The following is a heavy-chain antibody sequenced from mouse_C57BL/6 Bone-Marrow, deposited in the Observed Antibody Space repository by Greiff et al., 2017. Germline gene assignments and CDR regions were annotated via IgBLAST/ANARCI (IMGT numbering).Heavy chain of an antibody. V-gene: IGHV5-6*01. J-gene: IGHJ4*01. D-gene: IGHD1-1*01. CDR3: ARHRGYYGSSYFYYAMDY. Sequence: EVNVVESGGDLVKPGGSLKLSCAASGFTFSSYGMSWVRQTPDKRLEWVATISSGGSYTYYPDSVKGRFTISRDNAKNTLYLQMSSLKSEDTAMYYCARHRGYYGSSYFYYAMDYWGQGTSVTVSS. CDR1: GFTFSSYG. CDR2: ISSGGSYT.